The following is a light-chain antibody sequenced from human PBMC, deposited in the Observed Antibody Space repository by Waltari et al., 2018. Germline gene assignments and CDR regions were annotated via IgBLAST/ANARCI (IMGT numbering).Light chain of an antibody. Sequence: DIQMTQSPSSLSASVGDRVTITCRASQSISSYLNWYQQKPGKAPNLLIYAASSLQSGVPSRFSGSGSGTDFTLTISSLQPEDFATYYCQQSYSTPPLFTFGPGTKVDIK. V-gene: IGKV1-39*01. CDR1: QSISSY. CDR2: AAS. CDR3: QQSYSTPPLFT. J-gene: IGKJ3*01.